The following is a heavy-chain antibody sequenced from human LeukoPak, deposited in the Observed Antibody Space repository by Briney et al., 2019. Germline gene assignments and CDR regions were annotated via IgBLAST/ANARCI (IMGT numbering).Heavy chain of an antibody. CDR1: GFAFNTYA. CDR2: NSVSGHTT. D-gene: IGHD3-22*01. CDR3: AKVSITMIVAGLNLDL. Sequence: PGGSLRLSCVASGFAFNTYAMSWVRQAPGRGLEWVSGNSVSGHTTYYADSVKGRFTISRDNSKNMLYLQMNSLRAEDTAIYYCAKVSITMIVAGLNLDLWGLGTLVTVSS. J-gene: IGHJ5*02. V-gene: IGHV3-23*01.